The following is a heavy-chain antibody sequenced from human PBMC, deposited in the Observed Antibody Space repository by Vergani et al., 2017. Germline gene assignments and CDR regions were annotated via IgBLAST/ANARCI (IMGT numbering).Heavy chain of an antibody. D-gene: IGHD3-3*01. J-gene: IGHJ4*02. CDR2: IYHSGST. CDR1: GYSISSGYY. CDR3: ARVSYDFWSGYYTMLDY. V-gene: IGHV4-38-2*01. Sequence: QVQLQESGPGLVKPSETLSLTCAVSGYSISSGYYWGWIRQPPGKGLEWIGSIYHSGSTYYNPSLKSRVTISVDTSKNQFSLKLSSVTAADTAVYYCARVSYDFWSGYYTMLDYWGQGTLVTVSS.